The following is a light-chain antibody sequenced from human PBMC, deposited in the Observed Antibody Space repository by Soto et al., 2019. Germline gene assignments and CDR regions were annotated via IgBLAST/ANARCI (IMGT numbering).Light chain of an antibody. CDR1: QRIRW. V-gene: IGKV1-5*03. Sequence: DIQMTQSPSTLSASIGDRVIITCRASQRIRWLAWYQQKPGKAPYLVIHEASSLGSGVPSRFSGSGSGTEFTLTISGLQPDDSATYYCQQYNIFPWTFGQGTKVNIK. CDR3: QQYNIFPWT. J-gene: IGKJ1*01. CDR2: EAS.